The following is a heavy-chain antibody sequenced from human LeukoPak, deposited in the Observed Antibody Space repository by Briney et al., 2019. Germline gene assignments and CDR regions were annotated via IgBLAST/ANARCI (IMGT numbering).Heavy chain of an antibody. Sequence: PSETLSLTRTVSGGSISSYYWSWIRQPPGKGLEWIGYIYYSGSTNYNPSLKSRVTISVDTSKNQFSLKLSSVTAADTAVYYCARDPELYAFDIWGQGTMVTVSS. CDR3: ARDPELYAFDI. CDR1: GGSISSYY. J-gene: IGHJ3*02. D-gene: IGHD3-10*01. V-gene: IGHV4-59*01. CDR2: IYYSGST.